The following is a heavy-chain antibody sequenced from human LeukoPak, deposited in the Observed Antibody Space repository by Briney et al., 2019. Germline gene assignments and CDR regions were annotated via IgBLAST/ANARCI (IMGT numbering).Heavy chain of an antibody. CDR3: ARMGGAWVGATIVANEPGNDY. CDR1: GYTFTSYD. Sequence: ASVKVSCKASGYTFTSYDINWVRQATGQGLEWMGWMNPNSGNTGYAQKFQGRVTMTRNTSISTAYMELSSLRSEDTAVYYCARMGGAWVGATIVANEPGNDYWGQGTLVTVSS. D-gene: IGHD1-26*01. V-gene: IGHV1-8*01. J-gene: IGHJ4*02. CDR2: MNPNSGNT.